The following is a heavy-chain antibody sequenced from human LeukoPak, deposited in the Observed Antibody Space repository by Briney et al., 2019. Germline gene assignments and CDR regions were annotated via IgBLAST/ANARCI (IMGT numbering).Heavy chain of an antibody. V-gene: IGHV3-21*04. Sequence: GGSLRLSCAASGFTFSSYSMNWVRQAPGKGLEWVSSISSSSSYIYYADSVKGRFTISRDNSKNTVYLQMNSLRFEDAAVYYCAQDLAYIRFDNWVQGTLVTVSS. D-gene: IGHD1-1*01. CDR1: GFTFSSYS. CDR3: AQDLAYIRFDN. CDR2: ISSSSSYI. J-gene: IGHJ4*02.